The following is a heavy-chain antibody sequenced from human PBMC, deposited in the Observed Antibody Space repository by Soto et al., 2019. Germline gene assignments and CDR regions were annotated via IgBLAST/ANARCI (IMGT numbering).Heavy chain of an antibody. Sequence: EVQLLESGGGLVQPGGSLRLSCAASGFTFSSYAMSCVRQAPGKGLEWVSAISGSGGSTYYADSVKGRFTISRDNSKNTLYLQMNSLRAEDTAVYYCAKASGIALYFDYWGQGTLVTVSS. V-gene: IGHV3-23*01. CDR1: GFTFSSYA. D-gene: IGHD6-13*01. CDR3: AKASGIALYFDY. CDR2: ISGSGGST. J-gene: IGHJ4*02.